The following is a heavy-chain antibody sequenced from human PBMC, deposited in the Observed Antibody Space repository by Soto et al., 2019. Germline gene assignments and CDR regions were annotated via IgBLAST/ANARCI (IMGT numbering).Heavy chain of an antibody. D-gene: IGHD3-16*01. V-gene: IGHV1-18*01. J-gene: IGHJ6*02. Sequence: QVQLVQSGDEVKKPGASVKGSCKASGYIFVNYGIAWVRQAPGQGLEWMGWISPYTGNTHTASKVQGRLTMTTDTSTNTAYMDLGSLTSDDTAVYYCVMVDNYVTPTPQDVWGQGTTVTVSS. CDR2: ISPYTGNT. CDR3: VMVDNYVTPTPQDV. CDR1: GYIFVNYG.